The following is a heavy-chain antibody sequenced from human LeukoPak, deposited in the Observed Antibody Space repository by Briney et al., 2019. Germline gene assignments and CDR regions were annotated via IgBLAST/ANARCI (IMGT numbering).Heavy chain of an antibody. V-gene: IGHV1-18*01. Sequence: APVKVACKPSGYTFTTYGISGLRQVPGLPFDRVGRTSAYNGNTNYAQKLQGRFTMTTDTSTSTAFMELRSLRSDVTAVYYCARVGAVAGNLDYWGQGTLVTVSS. J-gene: IGHJ4*02. CDR1: GYTFTTYG. D-gene: IGHD6-19*01. CDR3: ARVGAVAGNLDY. CDR2: TSAYNGNT.